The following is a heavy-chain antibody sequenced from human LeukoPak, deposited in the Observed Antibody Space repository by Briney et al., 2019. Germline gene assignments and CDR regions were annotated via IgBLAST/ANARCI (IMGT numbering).Heavy chain of an antibody. CDR3: ARGEMATTDNAFDI. J-gene: IGHJ3*02. CDR1: GFTFSSYG. D-gene: IGHD5-24*01. CDR2: IKEDGSDK. Sequence: PGGSLRLSCAASGFTFSSYGMTWVRQAPGKGLEWVASIKEDGSDKYYVDSVKGRFTISRDNAKNSLYVQMNSLRAEDTAVYYCARGEMATTDNAFDIWGQGTMVTVSS. V-gene: IGHV3-7*03.